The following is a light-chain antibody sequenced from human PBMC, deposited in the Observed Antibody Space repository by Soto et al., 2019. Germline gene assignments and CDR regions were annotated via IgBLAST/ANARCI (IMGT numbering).Light chain of an antibody. CDR2: DAS. J-gene: IGKJ4*01. V-gene: IGKV1-33*01. CDR3: QQYDNLPLT. Sequence: DIQMTQSPSSQSASVGDRVTITSQASQDISNYLNWYQQKPGKAPKLLIYDASNLETGVPSRFSGSGSGTDFTFTISSLQPEDIATYYCQQYDNLPLTFGGGTKVEIK. CDR1: QDISNY.